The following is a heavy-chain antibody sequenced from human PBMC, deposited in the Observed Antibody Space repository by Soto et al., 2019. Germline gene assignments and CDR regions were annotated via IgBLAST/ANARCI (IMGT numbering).Heavy chain of an antibody. J-gene: IGHJ4*02. Sequence: QVQLQESGPGLVKPSETLSLTCTVSGDSISSLYWSWIRQPPGKGLEWIGYIYYSGSINYNPSLKCLVTISVDTSKNQFSLRLSSVTAADTAVYYCAKSLWDTSGWKTDYWGQGTLVTVSS. CDR2: IYYSGSI. V-gene: IGHV4-59*01. CDR3: AKSLWDTSGWKTDY. D-gene: IGHD6-19*01. CDR1: GDSISSLY.